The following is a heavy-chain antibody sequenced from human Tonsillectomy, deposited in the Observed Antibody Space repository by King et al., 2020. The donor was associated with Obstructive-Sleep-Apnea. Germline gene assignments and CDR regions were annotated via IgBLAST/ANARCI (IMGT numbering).Heavy chain of an antibody. CDR2: LGWNGDNT. CDR3: VRDGVGRAFDY. Sequence: VQLVESGGGVVRPGGSLRLSCAASGFSFDDYGMSWVRQAPGKGLEWVSGLGWNGDNTGYVDFVKGRFTISRDKAKSALYLQMNSLRVEDTALYFCVRDGVGRAFDYWGQETLVTVSS. V-gene: IGHV3-20*04. D-gene: IGHD3-3*01. J-gene: IGHJ4*02. CDR1: GFSFDDYG.